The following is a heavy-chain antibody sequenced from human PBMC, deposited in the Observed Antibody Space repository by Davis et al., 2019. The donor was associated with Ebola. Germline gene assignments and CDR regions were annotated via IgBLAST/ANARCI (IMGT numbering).Heavy chain of an antibody. CDR2: INHSGST. Sequence: SETLSLTCAVYGGSFSGYYWSWIRQPPGKGLEWIGEINHSGSTNYNPSLKSRVTISVDTSKNQFSPKLSSVTAADTAVYYCARGRGYSSGWRLFDYWGQGTLVTVSS. CDR1: GGSFSGYY. J-gene: IGHJ4*02. V-gene: IGHV4-34*01. D-gene: IGHD6-19*01. CDR3: ARGRGYSSGWRLFDY.